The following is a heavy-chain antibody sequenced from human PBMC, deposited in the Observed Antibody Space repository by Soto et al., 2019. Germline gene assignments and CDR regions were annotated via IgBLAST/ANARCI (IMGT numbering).Heavy chain of an antibody. V-gene: IGHV3-13*01. CDR2: IGTAGDT. D-gene: IGHD1-20*01. CDR3: ARDNWNAFDI. J-gene: IGHJ3*02. Sequence: GAALRISCAPPVLTVSRSRMYWVRQATGKGLEWVSAIGTAGDTYYPGSVKGRFTISRENAKNSLYLQMNSLRAEDTAVYYCARDNWNAFDIWGQGTMVTVSS. CDR1: VLTVSRSR.